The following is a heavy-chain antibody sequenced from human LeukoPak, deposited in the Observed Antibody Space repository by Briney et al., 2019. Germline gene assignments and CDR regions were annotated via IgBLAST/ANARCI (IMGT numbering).Heavy chain of an antibody. J-gene: IGHJ5*02. V-gene: IGHV3-30*02. CDR3: AKDLVVAATPDWFDP. CDR2: IRYDGSNK. CDR1: GFTFSSYG. Sequence: GGSLRLSCAASGFTFSSYGVHWVRQAPGKGLEWVAFIRYDGSNKYYADSVKGRFTISRDNSKNTLYLQMNSLRAEDTAVYYCAKDLVVAATPDWFDPWGQGTLVTVSS. D-gene: IGHD2-15*01.